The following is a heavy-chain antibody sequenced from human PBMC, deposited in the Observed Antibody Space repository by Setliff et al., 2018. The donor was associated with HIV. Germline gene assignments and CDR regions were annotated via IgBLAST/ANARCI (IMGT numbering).Heavy chain of an antibody. CDR3: ARDFRRYFDYYYYGMDV. V-gene: IGHV3-33*08. Sequence: GGSLRLSCATSGFIFEDYGMNWVRQAPGKGLEWVAFIRYDGSQKYYVDSVKGRFTISRDNSKNTPYLQMNSLRAEDTAVYYCARDFRRYFDYYYYGMDVWGQGTTVTVSS. CDR1: GFIFEDYG. CDR2: IRYDGSQK. J-gene: IGHJ6*02. D-gene: IGHD3-9*01.